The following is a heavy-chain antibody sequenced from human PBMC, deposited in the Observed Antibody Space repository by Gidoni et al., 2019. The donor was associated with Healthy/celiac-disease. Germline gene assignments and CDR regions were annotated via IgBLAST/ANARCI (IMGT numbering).Heavy chain of an antibody. CDR1: GGTFSRYA. V-gene: IGHV1-69*01. CDR2: IIPICGTA. CDR3: ARGIAGPVTNGPYWYYYYYGMDV. D-gene: IGHD4-17*01. J-gene: IGHJ6*02. Sequence: QVQLVQSGAEVTKTGSSVKVSCKASGGTFSRYAISWVRQAPGQGLEWMGGIIPICGTANYAQKFQGRVTITADESTSTAYMELSSLRSEDTAVYYCARGIAGPVTNGPYWYYYYYGMDVWGQGTTVTVSS.